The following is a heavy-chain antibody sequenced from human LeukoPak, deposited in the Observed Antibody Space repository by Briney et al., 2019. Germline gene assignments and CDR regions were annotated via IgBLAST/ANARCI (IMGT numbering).Heavy chain of an antibody. CDR1: GGSISSYY. CDR3: ARLKMWIQPFDY. V-gene: IGHV4-59*01. J-gene: IGHJ4*02. CDR2: IYYSGST. Sequence: SETLSLTCTVSGGSISSYYWSWIRQPPGKGLEWIGYIYYSGSTNYNPSLKSRVTISVDTSKNQFSLKLSSVTAADTAVYYCARLKMWIQPFDYWGQGTLVTVSS. D-gene: IGHD5-18*01.